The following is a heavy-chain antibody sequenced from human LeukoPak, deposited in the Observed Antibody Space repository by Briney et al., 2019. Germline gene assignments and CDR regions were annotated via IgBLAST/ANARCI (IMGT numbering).Heavy chain of an antibody. V-gene: IGHV3-9*01. CDR3: AKSPSGYYDSSGYPVN. CDR1: GFTFDDYA. D-gene: IGHD3-22*01. J-gene: IGHJ4*02. Sequence: GRSLRLSCAASGFTFDDYAMHWVRQAPGKGLEWVSGISWNSGSIGYADSVKGRFTISRDNAKNSLYLQMNSLGAEDTALYYCAKSPSGYYDSSGYPVNWGQGTLVTVSS. CDR2: ISWNSGSI.